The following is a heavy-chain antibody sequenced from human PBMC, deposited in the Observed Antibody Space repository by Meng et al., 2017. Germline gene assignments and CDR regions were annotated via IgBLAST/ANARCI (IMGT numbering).Heavy chain of an antibody. CDR1: GGSFSGYY. V-gene: IGHV4-34*01. CDR3: ARGLIYDSSGYIY. CDR2: INHSGST. Sequence: QGQLQQWGAGLLKPSETLSLTCAVYGGSFSGYYWSWIRQPPGKGLEWIGEINHSGSTNYNPSLKSRVTISVDTSKNQFSLKLSSVTAADTAVYYCARGLIYDSSGYIYWGQGTLVTVSS. J-gene: IGHJ4*02. D-gene: IGHD3-22*01.